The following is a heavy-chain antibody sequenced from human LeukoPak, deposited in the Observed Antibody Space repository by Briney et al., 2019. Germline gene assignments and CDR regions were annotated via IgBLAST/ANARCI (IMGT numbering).Heavy chain of an antibody. J-gene: IGHJ4*02. V-gene: IGHV1-3*01. D-gene: IGHD3-10*01. CDR3: ARVRLGELC. CDR1: GYTFTSYA. CDR2: INVGNGNT. Sequence: ASVKVSCKASGYTFTSYAMHWVRQAPGQRLEWMGWINVGNGNTKYSQKFQGRVTITRDTSASTAYMELSSLRSEDTAVYYCARVRLGELCWGQGTLVTVSS.